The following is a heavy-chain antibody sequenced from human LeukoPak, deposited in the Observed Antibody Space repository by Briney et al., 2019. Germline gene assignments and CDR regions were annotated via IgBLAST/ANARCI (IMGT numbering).Heavy chain of an antibody. J-gene: IGHJ5*02. Sequence: GGSLRLSCAASGFTFNIYAMHWVRQAPGKGLEWVAVLSYDGSDKYYADSVQDRFTISRDNPKNTLYLQMNSLRTEDTAVYYCARAGQLSFNYFDPWGQGTLVTVSS. V-gene: IGHV3-30*04. D-gene: IGHD4-11*01. CDR3: ARAGQLSFNYFDP. CDR1: GFTFNIYA. CDR2: LSYDGSDK.